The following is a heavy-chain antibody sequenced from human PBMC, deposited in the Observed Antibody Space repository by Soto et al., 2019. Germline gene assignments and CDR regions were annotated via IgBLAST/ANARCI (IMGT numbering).Heavy chain of an antibody. D-gene: IGHD3-10*01. CDR3: ARGRVVRGVITPYNWFDP. V-gene: IGHV1-8*01. J-gene: IGHJ5*02. CDR1: GYTFTSYD. CDR2: MNPNSGNT. Sequence: ASVKVSCKASGYTFTSYDINWVRQATGQGLEWMGWMNPNSGNTGYAQKFQGRVTMTRNTSISTAYMELSSLRSEDTAVYYCARGRVVRGVITPYNWFDPWGQGILVTVSS.